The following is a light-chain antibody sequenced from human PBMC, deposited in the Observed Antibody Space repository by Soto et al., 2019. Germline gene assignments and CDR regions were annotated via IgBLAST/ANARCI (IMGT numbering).Light chain of an antibody. V-gene: IGKV3-15*01. CDR1: QSVNTN. J-gene: IGKJ5*01. CDR2: GAS. CDR3: QQHNNWPLYT. Sequence: ETVMTQSPATLSVSPGERATLSCRASQSVNTNLAWYQQKPGQVPRLIIYGASTRATGVPARFSGSGSGTEYTLTISSLQSEDFTVYYCQQHNNWPLYTFGQGTRLEIK.